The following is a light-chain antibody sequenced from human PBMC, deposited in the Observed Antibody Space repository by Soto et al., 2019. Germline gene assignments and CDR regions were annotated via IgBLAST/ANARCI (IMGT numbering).Light chain of an antibody. CDR2: ENN. CDR1: SSNIGAGYE. J-gene: IGLJ1*01. Sequence: QSVLTQPPSVSEAPGQRVTISCTGSSSNIGAGYEAHWYQQVPGTAPKLLIYENNNRPSGVPYRFSGSKSGSSASLAITGLQAEDEAEYYCQSYDSSLLGYVFGTGTNLTVL. CDR3: QSYDSSLLGYV. V-gene: IGLV1-40*01.